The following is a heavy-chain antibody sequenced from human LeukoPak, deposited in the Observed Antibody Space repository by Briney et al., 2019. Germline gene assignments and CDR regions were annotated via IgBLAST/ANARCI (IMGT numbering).Heavy chain of an antibody. J-gene: IGHJ4*02. Sequence: GGSLRLSCAGSGFTFSRYAMSWVRQAPGKGLEWVSAISGSGGNTYYADSVKGRFTISRDNSKNTLSLQMNSLRAEDTAVYYCASSAQQWLSYFDYWGQGTLVTVSS. V-gene: IGHV3-23*01. D-gene: IGHD6-19*01. CDR1: GFTFSRYA. CDR3: ASSAQQWLSYFDY. CDR2: ISGSGGNT.